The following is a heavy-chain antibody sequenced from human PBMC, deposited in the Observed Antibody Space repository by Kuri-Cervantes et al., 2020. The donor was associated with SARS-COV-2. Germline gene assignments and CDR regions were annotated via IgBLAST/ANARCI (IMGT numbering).Heavy chain of an antibody. CDR2: IGTAGDT. CDR1: GFTFSTYD. J-gene: IGHJ4*02. D-gene: IGHD7-27*01. Sequence: GGSLRLSCAACGFTFSTYDMHWVRQVTGKGLEWVSVIGTAGDTYYPGSVKGQFTISRENAKNSLYLQMNSLRAEDTAVYYCVRDRTGDLFDSWGQGTLVTVSS. CDR3: VRDRTGDLFDS. V-gene: IGHV3-13*03.